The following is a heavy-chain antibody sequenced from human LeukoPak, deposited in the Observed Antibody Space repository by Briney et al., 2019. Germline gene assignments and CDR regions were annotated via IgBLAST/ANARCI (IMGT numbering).Heavy chain of an antibody. CDR3: ARVGDTSGYYYADY. V-gene: IGHV3-23*01. CDR1: GFTFSSYA. Sequence: GGSLRLSCAASGFTFSSYAMSWVRQAPGKGLEWVSAISGSGGSTYYADSVKGRFTISRDNSKNTLYLQMNSPRDEDTALYYCARVGDTSGYYYADYWGQGTVVTVSS. CDR2: ISGSGGST. D-gene: IGHD3-22*01. J-gene: IGHJ4*02.